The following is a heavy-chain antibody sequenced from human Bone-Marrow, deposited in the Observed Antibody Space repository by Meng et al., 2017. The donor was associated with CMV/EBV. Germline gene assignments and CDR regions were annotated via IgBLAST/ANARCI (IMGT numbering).Heavy chain of an antibody. J-gene: IGHJ4*02. V-gene: IGHV4-39*01. CDR1: GGSISSSSSY. D-gene: IGHD2-2*01. CDR3: VRQADCSSSSCHVAY. Sequence: SETLSLTCTVSGGSISSSSSYWGWIRQPPGKGLEWIGSIYYCGSTYSNPSLKSRVTISVDTSKNQFSLKLRSVTAADTAVYYCVRQADCSSSSCHVAYWGQGTLVPVSS. CDR2: IYYCGST.